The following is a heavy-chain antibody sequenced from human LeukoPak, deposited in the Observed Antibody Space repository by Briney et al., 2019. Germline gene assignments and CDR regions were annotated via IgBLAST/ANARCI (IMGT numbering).Heavy chain of an antibody. CDR1: GFTFSGSA. V-gene: IGHV3-73*01. CDR2: IRSKANSYAT. Sequence: GGSLRLSCAASGFTFSGSAMHWVRQASGKGLEWVGRIRSKANSYATAYAASVKGRFTISRDDSKNTAYLQMNSLKTEDTAVYYCTRQRERIAAAGTFDYWGQGTLVTVSS. CDR3: TRQRERIAAAGTFDY. D-gene: IGHD6-13*01. J-gene: IGHJ4*02.